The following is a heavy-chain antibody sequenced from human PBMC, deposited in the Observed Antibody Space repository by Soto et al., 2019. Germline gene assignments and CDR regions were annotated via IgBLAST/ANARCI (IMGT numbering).Heavy chain of an antibody. Sequence: QVQLQESGPGLVKPSGTLSLTCAVSSGSISSSNWWSWVRQPPGKGLEWIGEIYHSGSTNYNPSLKSRVTISVDKSKNQFSLKLSSVTAADTAVYYCARASYDFWSREPLDYYYYYYMDVWGKGATVTVSS. CDR1: SGSISSSNW. CDR2: IYHSGST. CDR3: ARASYDFWSREPLDYYYYYYMDV. V-gene: IGHV4-4*02. J-gene: IGHJ6*03. D-gene: IGHD3-3*01.